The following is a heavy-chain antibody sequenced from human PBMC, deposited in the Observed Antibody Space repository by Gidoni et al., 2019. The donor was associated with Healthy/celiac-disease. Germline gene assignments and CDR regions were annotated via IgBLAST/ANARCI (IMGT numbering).Heavy chain of an antibody. V-gene: IGHV3-48*03. CDR3: ARSLDVDIVATMVRYYYYGMDV. Sequence: EVQLVESGGGLVQPGGSVRLSCAASGLTFSSYEMNWVRQAPGKGLEWVSYISSSGSTIYYADSVKGRFTISRDNAKNSLYLQMNSLRAEDTAVYYCARSLDVDIVATMVRYYYYGMDVWGQGTTVTVSS. D-gene: IGHD5-12*01. J-gene: IGHJ6*02. CDR1: GLTFSSYE. CDR2: ISSSGSTI.